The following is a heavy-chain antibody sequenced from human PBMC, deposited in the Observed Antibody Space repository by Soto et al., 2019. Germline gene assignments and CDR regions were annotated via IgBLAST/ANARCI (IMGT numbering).Heavy chain of an antibody. CDR2: IIPIFGTA. D-gene: IGHD1-26*01. CDR1: GGTFSSYA. Sequence: SVKVSCKASGGTFSSYAISWVRQAPGQGLEWMGGIIPIFGTANYAQKFQGRVTITADESTSTAYMELSSLRSEDTAVYYCARGGGSYYATLARAPTYYFDYWGQGTLVTVSS. J-gene: IGHJ4*02. V-gene: IGHV1-69*13. CDR3: ARGGGSYYATLARAPTYYFDY.